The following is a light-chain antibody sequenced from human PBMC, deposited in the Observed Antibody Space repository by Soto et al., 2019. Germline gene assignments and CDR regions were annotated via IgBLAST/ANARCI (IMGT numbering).Light chain of an antibody. CDR1: QSVSSSY. CDR2: GAS. Sequence: EIVLTQSPGTLSLSPGERATLSCRASQSVSSSYLAWYQQKPGQAPWLLIYGASSRATGIPDRFSGSGSGTDFTLAISRLEPEDFAVYYCQQYGSSSLTFGGGTKVDIK. V-gene: IGKV3-20*01. CDR3: QQYGSSSLT. J-gene: IGKJ4*01.